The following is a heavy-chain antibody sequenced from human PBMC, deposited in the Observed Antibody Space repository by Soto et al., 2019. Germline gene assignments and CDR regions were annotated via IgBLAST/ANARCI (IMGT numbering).Heavy chain of an antibody. Sequence: QITLKESGPTLVKPTQTLTLTCTFSGFSLPTDRVGVGWIRQPPGKALEWLAAIYWDDSKTYRPSLKSSLTITKDTCKAHVALTMTDMAPVDTATYYFARAYGGRSVYWGQGTLVTVSS. CDR2: IYWDDSK. CDR1: GFSLPTDRVG. V-gene: IGHV2-5*02. D-gene: IGHD1-26*01. J-gene: IGHJ4*02. CDR3: ARAYGGRSVY.